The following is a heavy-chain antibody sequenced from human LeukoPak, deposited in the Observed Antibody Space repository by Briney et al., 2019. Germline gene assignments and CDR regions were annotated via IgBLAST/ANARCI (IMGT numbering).Heavy chain of an antibody. J-gene: IGHJ4*02. D-gene: IGHD6-13*01. V-gene: IGHV3-23*01. CDR3: AKDRSDNSTWYAGSH. CDR1: GFTFSTYA. CDR2: ISGSGDST. Sequence: GGSLRLSCAASGFTFSTYAMSWVRQAPGKGLEWVSGISGSGDSTYADSVKGRFTISRDNSWNTLFLQMNSLRAEDTAVYYCAKDRSDNSTWYAGSHWGQGTLVTVSS.